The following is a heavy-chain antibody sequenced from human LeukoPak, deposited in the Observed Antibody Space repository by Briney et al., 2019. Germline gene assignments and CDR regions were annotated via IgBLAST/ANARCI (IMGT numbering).Heavy chain of an antibody. CDR3: ATESGLWFGELGDYYYGMDV. Sequence: ASVKVSCKVSGDTLTELSMHWVRQAPGKGLEWMGGFDPEDGETIYAQKFQGRVTMTEDTSTDTAYMELSSLRSEDTAVYYCATESGLWFGELGDYYYGMDVWGQGATVTVSS. J-gene: IGHJ6*02. CDR1: GDTLTELS. V-gene: IGHV1-24*01. D-gene: IGHD3-10*01. CDR2: FDPEDGET.